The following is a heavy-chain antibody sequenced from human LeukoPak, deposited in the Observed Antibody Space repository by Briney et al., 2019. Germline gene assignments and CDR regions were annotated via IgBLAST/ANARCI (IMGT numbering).Heavy chain of an antibody. CDR2: INPNSGGT. Sequence: ASVKVSCKASGYTFTGYYMHWVRQAPGQGLEWMGWINPNSGGTNYAQKFQGRVTMTRDTSISTAYMELSRLRSDDTAVYYCAREFPLDSSSNYYYYGRDVWGQGTTVTVSS. V-gene: IGHV1-2*02. CDR3: AREFPLDSSSNYYYYGRDV. D-gene: IGHD6-6*01. J-gene: IGHJ6*02. CDR1: GYTFTGYY.